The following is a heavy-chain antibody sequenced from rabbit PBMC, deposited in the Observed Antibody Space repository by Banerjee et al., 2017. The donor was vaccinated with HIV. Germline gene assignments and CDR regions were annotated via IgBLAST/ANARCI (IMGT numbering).Heavy chain of an antibody. J-gene: IGHJ4*01. CDR3: ARDWSSGYYRNL. Sequence: QLKESGGGLVQPGGSLKLSCKASGFDFSSYYMSWVRQAPGKGLEWIGYIDPVFGSTYYASWVNGRFTISSHNAQNTLYLQLNSLTAADTATYFCARDWSSGYYRNLWGPGTLVTVS. D-gene: IGHD1-1*01. V-gene: IGHV1S7*01. CDR1: GFDFSSYY. CDR2: IDPVFGST.